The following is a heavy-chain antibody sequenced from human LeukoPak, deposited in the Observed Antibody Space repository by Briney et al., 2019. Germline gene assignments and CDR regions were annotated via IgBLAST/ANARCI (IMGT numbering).Heavy chain of an antibody. V-gene: IGHV3-21*01. CDR3: AREVCCSHTTCYYFDY. CDR1: GFTFSIYD. J-gene: IGHJ4*02. Sequence: PGGSLRLSCTDSGFTFSIYDLSWVRQAPGKGLEWVSSISDSSRYIFYADSVKGRFTISRDNAKNSLYLQMNSLRAEDTAVYYCAREVCCSHTTCYYFDYWGLGTLVTVSS. CDR2: ISDSSRYI. D-gene: IGHD2/OR15-2a*01.